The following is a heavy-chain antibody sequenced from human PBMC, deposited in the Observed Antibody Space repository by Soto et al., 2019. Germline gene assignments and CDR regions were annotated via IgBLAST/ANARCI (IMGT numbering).Heavy chain of an antibody. CDR1: GGTFSSYA. CDR2: IIPIFGTA. D-gene: IGHD5-12*01. Sequence: SVKVSCKASGGTFSSYAISWVRQAPGQGLEWMGGIIPIFGTANSAQKFQGRVTITADESTSTAFMELSSLRSEDTAVYYCARGKDGYNFDYWGQGTLVTVSS. V-gene: IGHV1-69*13. CDR3: ARGKDGYNFDY. J-gene: IGHJ4*02.